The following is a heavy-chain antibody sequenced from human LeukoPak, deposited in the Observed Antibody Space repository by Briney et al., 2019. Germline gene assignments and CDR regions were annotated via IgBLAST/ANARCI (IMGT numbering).Heavy chain of an antibody. CDR3: ASTPRGYSYGYFYWFDP. D-gene: IGHD5-18*01. CDR2: IYYSGST. J-gene: IGHJ5*02. CDR1: GGSISSSRYY. Sequence: PSETLSLTCTVSGGSISSSRYYWGWIRQPPGKGLEWIGSIYYSGSTYYNPSLKSRVTISVGTSKNQFSLKLSSVTAADTAVYYCASTPRGYSYGYFYWFDPWGQGTLVTVSS. V-gene: IGHV4-39*01.